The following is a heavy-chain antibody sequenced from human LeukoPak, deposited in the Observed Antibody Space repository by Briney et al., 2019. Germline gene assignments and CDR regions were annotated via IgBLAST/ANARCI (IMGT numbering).Heavy chain of an antibody. D-gene: IGHD3-3*01. Sequence: GGSLRLSCAASGFMFQFYFMNWVRQAPGKGLEWVANINQDGSEKYYVDSVKGRFTISRDNAKNSLYLQMNSLRAEDTAVYYCARGILWSGYYAPVDYWGQGTLVTVSP. CDR3: ARGILWSGYYAPVDY. CDR2: INQDGSEK. J-gene: IGHJ4*02. CDR1: GFMFQFYF. V-gene: IGHV3-7*01.